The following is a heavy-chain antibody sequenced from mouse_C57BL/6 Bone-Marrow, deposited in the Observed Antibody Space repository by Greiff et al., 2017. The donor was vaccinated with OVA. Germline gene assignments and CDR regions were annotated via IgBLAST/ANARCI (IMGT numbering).Heavy chain of an antibody. V-gene: IGHV1-39*01. CDR1: GYSFTDYN. CDR3: AFYYGSSYRYFDV. CDR2: INPNYGTP. Sequence: LVESGPELVKPGASVKISCKASGYSFTDYNMNWVKQSNGKSLEWIGVINPNYGTPSYNQKFKGKATLTVDQSSSTAYMQLNSLTSEDSAVYYCAFYYGSSYRYFDVWGTGTTVTVSS. J-gene: IGHJ1*03. D-gene: IGHD1-1*01.